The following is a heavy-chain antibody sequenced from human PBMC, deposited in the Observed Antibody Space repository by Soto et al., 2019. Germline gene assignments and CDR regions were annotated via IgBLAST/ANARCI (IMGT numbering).Heavy chain of an antibody. V-gene: IGHV4-34*01. D-gene: IGHD6-19*01. J-gene: IGHJ6*02. CDR3: ARGRASGWYGNYYYGMDV. Sequence: LSLTCAVYGGSFSGYYWSWIRQPPGKGLEWIGEINHSGSTNYNPSLKSRVTISVDTSKNQFSLKLSSVTAADTAVYYCARGRASGWYGNYYYGMDVWGQGTTVTVSS. CDR2: INHSGST. CDR1: GGSFSGYY.